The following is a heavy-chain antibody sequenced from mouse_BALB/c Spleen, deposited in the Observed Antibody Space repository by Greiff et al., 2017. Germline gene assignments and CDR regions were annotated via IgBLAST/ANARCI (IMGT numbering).Heavy chain of an antibody. J-gene: IGHJ4*01. V-gene: IGHV3-2*02. CDR1: GYSITSDYA. CDR2: ISYSGST. Sequence: ESGPGLVKPSQSLSLTCTVTGYSITSDYAWNWIRQFPGNKLEWMGYISYSGSTSYNPSLKSRISITRDASKNQFFLQLNSVTTEDTATYYCARGYDYDARGYAMDYWGQGTSVTVSS. CDR3: ARGYDYDARGYAMDY. D-gene: IGHD2-4*01.